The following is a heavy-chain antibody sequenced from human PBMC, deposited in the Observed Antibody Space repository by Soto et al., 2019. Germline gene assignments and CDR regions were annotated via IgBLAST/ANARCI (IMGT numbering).Heavy chain of an antibody. CDR2: ISAYNGYT. V-gene: IGHV1-18*04. CDR1: DYTFTSYG. D-gene: IGHD4-4*01. J-gene: IGHJ4*02. Sequence: ASVKVSCKASDYTFTSYGFSWVRQAPGQGLEWMGWISAYNGYTAYAQKFQGRVTMTTDTSTSTVYMELRSLRSDDTAVYYCARDLTTVTPGRYCGQGTQVTVSS. CDR3: ARDLTTVTPGRY.